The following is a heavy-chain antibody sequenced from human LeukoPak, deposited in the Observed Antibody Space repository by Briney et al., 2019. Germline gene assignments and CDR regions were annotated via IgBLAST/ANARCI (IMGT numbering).Heavy chain of an antibody. V-gene: IGHV1-69*01. D-gene: IGHD6-19*01. CDR1: GGTFSSYA. J-gene: IGHJ4*02. CDR3: AREGAGIAVAGPLDY. Sequence: GASVKVSCKASGGTFSSYAISWVRQAPGQGLEWMGGIIPIFGTANYAQKFQGRVTITADESTSTAYMELSSLRSEDTAVYYCAREGAGIAVAGPLDYWGLGNLVTVSS. CDR2: IIPIFGTA.